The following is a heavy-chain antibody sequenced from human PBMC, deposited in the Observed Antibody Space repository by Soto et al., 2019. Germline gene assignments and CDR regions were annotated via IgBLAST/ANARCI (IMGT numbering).Heavy chain of an antibody. V-gene: IGHV1-58*01. J-gene: IGHJ4*02. CDR1: GFTFTSSA. D-gene: IGHD6-19*01. CDR2: IVVGSGNT. CDR3: AASPAYSSGWADY. Sequence: SVKVSCKASGFTFTSSAVQWVRQARGQRLEWIGWIVVGSGNTNYAQKFQERVTITRDMSTSTAYMELSSLRSEDTAVYYCAASPAYSSGWADYWGQGTLVTVSS.